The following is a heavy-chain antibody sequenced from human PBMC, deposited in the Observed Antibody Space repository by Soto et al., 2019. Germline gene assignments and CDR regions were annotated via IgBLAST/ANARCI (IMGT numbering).Heavy chain of an antibody. J-gene: IGHJ4*02. Sequence: GGSLRLSCAASGFTFTNCAMSWVRQAPGKGLEWVSGISGSGAGTYYADSVKGRFTISRDNSRDTLYLQMDSLRAEDTAMYYCARATVVNYGIFDYWGQGTLVTVSS. CDR1: GFTFTNCA. CDR3: ARATVVNYGIFDY. CDR2: ISGSGAGT. V-gene: IGHV3-23*01. D-gene: IGHD4-17*01.